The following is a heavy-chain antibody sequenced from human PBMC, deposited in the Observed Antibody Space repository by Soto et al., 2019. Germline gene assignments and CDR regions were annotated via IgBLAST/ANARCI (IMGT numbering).Heavy chain of an antibody. CDR1: GFTFSSHG. Sequence: GGSLRLSCAASGFTFSSHGMHWVRQAPGKGLEWVAVISYDGSNKYYADSVKGRFTISRDNSKNTLYLQMNSLRAEDTAVYYCAKDALYSGSYLDPLDFDYWGQGTLVTVSS. J-gene: IGHJ4*02. CDR3: AKDALYSGSYLDPLDFDY. D-gene: IGHD1-26*01. V-gene: IGHV3-30*18. CDR2: ISYDGSNK.